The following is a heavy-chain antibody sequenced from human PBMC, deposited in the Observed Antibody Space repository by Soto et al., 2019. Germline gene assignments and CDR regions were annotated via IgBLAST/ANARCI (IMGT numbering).Heavy chain of an antibody. J-gene: IGHJ5*02. Sequence: SQTLSLTCAISGDSVSSNSAALNWIRQSPSRGLEWLGRTYYRSEWYNDYAVSVKSRITINPDTSKNQFSLQLNSVTPEDTAVYYCARDSPYYYGSGSYPFDPWGQGTLVTVSS. CDR3: ARDSPYYYGSGSYPFDP. CDR1: GDSVSSNSAA. V-gene: IGHV6-1*01. D-gene: IGHD3-10*01. CDR2: TYYRSEWYN.